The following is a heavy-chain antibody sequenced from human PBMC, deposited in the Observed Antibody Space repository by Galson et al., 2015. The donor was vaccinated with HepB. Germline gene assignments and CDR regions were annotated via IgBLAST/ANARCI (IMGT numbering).Heavy chain of an antibody. CDR1: GFTVSSDY. V-gene: IGHV3-66*02. CDR2: IYTGGST. J-gene: IGHJ6*02. Sequence: SLRLSCVASGFTVSSDYMNWVRQAPGKGLEWVSVIYTGGSTYYADSVKGRFTISRDNSKNTVYLQMSSLRPEDTAVYYCARILYNWNLNYYYGVDVWGQGTTVTVSS. CDR3: ARILYNWNLNYYYGVDV. D-gene: IGHD1-20*01.